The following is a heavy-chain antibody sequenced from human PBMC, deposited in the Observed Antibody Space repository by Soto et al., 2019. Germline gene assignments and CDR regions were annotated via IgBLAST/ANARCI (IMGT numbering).Heavy chain of an antibody. CDR3: ARSAPFDIYAITPVEF. V-gene: IGHV4-4*07. J-gene: IGHJ4*02. Sequence: QVQLQESGPGLVKPSETLSLTCTVSGGSITDYSWVWIRQPAGKGLEWIGRIFSSGSTNYNPSLKGRITMSLDTSKNQFSLKLNSATATDTAVYFCARSAPFDIYAITPVEFWGQGTLVTVSS. CDR1: GGSITDYS. D-gene: IGHD3-9*01. CDR2: IFSSGST.